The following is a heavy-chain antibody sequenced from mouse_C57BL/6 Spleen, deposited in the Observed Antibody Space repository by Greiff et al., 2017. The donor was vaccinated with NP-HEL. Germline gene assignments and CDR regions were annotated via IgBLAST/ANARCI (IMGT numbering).Heavy chain of an antibody. J-gene: IGHJ4*01. CDR2: IYPSDSET. D-gene: IGHD1-1*01. V-gene: IGHV1-61*01. CDR1: GYTFTSYW. Sequence: QVQLQQPGAELVRPGSSVKLSCKASGYTFTSYWMDWVKQRPGQGLEWIGNIYPSDSETHYNQKFKDKATLTVDKSSSTAYMQLSSLTSEDSAVYYCGITTVEDYAMDYWGQGTSVTVSS. CDR3: GITTVEDYAMDY.